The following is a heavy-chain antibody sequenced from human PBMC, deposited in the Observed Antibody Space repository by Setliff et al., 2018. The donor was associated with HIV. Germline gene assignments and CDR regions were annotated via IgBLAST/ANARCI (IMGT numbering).Heavy chain of an antibody. Sequence: ASETLSLTCNVSGVSFTSSTYYWGWVRQPPGKGLEWIGEINHSGNTKYNPSLKSRVTISVDTARNQFSLRLSSVSVADTAVYFCARFTKDTRLPAAADSWGQGALVTSPQ. CDR1: GVSFTSSTYY. CDR3: ARFTKDTRLPAAADS. D-gene: IGHD2-2*01. CDR2: INHSGNT. V-gene: IGHV4-61*05. J-gene: IGHJ4*02.